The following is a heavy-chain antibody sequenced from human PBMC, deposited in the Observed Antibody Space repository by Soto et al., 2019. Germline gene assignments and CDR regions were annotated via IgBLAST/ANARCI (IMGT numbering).Heavy chain of an antibody. CDR1: GYTFTSYD. Sequence: QVQLVQSGAEVKKPGASVKVSCKASGYTFTSYDINWVRQATGQGLEYLGWMKPNSGNTGYVQKFQGRVTMTRDNSISTAYMVLSSLRSDDTAVYYCAIGIKYSDYSTWFDPWCQATLVSVSS. D-gene: IGHD3-16*01. CDR3: AIGIKYSDYSTWFDP. CDR2: MKPNSGNT. V-gene: IGHV1-8*01. J-gene: IGHJ5*02.